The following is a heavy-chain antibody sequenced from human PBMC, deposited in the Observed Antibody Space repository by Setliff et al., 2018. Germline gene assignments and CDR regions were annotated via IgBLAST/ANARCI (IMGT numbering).Heavy chain of an antibody. CDR3: ARDQGHGITAAGPDF. D-gene: IGHD6-13*01. J-gene: IGHJ4*02. CDR2: INPNRGGT. V-gene: IGHV1-2*06. CDR1: GYTFSGYY. Sequence: ASEKVSCKASGYTFSGYYMHWVRQAPGQGLEWMGRINPNRGGTNYAQKVQGRVTMTSDSSISTAYMELSGLVSDDTAVYFCARDQGHGITAAGPDFWGQGTLVTVSS.